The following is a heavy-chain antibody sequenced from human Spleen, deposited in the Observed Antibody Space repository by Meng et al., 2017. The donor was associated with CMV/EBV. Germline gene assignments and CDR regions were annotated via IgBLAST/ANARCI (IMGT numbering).Heavy chain of an antibody. J-gene: IGHJ4*02. CDR3: AKGDLVVPAAPRPGGY. D-gene: IGHD2-2*01. CDR1: GFTFSNYE. V-gene: IGHV3-74*01. CDR2: INSDGSST. Sequence: GGSLRLSCVASGFTFSNYEMNWVRQAPGKGLVWVSRINSDGSSTSYADSVKGRFTISRDNSKNTLYLQMNSLRAEDTAVYYCAKGDLVVPAAPRPGGYWGQGTLVTVSS.